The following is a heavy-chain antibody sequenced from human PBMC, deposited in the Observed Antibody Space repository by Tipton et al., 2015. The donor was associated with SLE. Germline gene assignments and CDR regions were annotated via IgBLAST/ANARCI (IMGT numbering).Heavy chain of an antibody. V-gene: IGHV4-59*04. CDR2: IYHSGST. Sequence: TLSLTCTVSGGSISSHYWGWIRQPPGKRLEWIGSIYHSGSTYYNPSLKSRVTISVDTSKNQFSLKLSSVTAADTAVYYCAGASSWYDYWGQGTLVTVSS. J-gene: IGHJ4*02. D-gene: IGHD6-13*01. CDR1: GGSISSHY. CDR3: AGASSWYDY.